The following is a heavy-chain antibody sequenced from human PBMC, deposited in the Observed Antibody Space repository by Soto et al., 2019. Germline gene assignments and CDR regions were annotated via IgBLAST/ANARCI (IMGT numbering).Heavy chain of an antibody. CDR2: IYYSGST. J-gene: IGHJ4*02. CDR1: GGSTSSCY. Sequence: PSETLSRTRSHFGGSTSSCYWSLIRQPPGKGLEWIGYIYYSGSTDYSPSLKSRVTMSIDTSQNQVSLKLTSVTTADTAVYYCAATPRYWGQGPLVTVYS. CDR3: AATPRY. V-gene: IGHV4-59*01. D-gene: IGHD2-15*01.